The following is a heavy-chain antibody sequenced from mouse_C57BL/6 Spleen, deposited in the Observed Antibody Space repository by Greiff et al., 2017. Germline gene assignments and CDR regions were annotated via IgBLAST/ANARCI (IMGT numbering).Heavy chain of an antibody. CDR3: AREENYGSSSYFDV. J-gene: IGHJ1*03. D-gene: IGHD1-1*01. Sequence: VKLMESGAELVRPGASVKLSCKASGYTFTDYYINWVKQRPGQGLEWIARIYPGSGNTYYNEKFKGKATLTAEKSSSTAYMQLSSLTSEDSAVYFCAREENYGSSSYFDVWGTGTTVTVSS. CDR1: GYTFTDYY. V-gene: IGHV1-76*01. CDR2: IYPGSGNT.